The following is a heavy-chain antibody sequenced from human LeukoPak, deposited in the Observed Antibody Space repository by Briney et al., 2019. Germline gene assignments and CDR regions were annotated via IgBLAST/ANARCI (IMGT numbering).Heavy chain of an antibody. CDR3: VRVGYYSSGPFSYFDY. Sequence: GGSLRLSCAASGFTFSRYAMHWVRQAPGKGLEWVAVISYDGSNEYYAESVKGRFNISRDSSENTLYLEMNSLRVEDTAVYYCVRVGYYSSGPFSYFDYWGQGTLVTVSS. CDR2: ISYDGSNE. V-gene: IGHV3-30-3*01. J-gene: IGHJ4*02. CDR1: GFTFSRYA. D-gene: IGHD3-10*01.